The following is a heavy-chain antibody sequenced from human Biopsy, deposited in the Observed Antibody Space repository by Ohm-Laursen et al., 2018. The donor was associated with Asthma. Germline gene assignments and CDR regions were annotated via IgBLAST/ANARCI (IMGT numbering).Heavy chain of an antibody. CDR2: INAAIGNT. CDR3: ARTYFDFLTGQVHDAFAM. J-gene: IGHJ3*02. D-gene: IGHD3-9*01. Sequence: ASVTVSCKTSGYTFINYAIHWVRQAPGHSLEWMGWINAAIGNTKYSQKFQGRLTISRNTSASTAYKDLSRLRSEDTAVYYCARTYFDFLTGQVHDAFAMWGQGTMVTVSS. CDR1: GYTFINYA. V-gene: IGHV1-3*01.